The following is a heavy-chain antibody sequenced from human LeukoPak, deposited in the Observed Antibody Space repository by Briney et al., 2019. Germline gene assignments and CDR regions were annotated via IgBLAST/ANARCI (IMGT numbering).Heavy chain of an antibody. D-gene: IGHD5-18*01. CDR1: GFTFSSYA. V-gene: IGHV3-23*01. Sequence: SGGSLRLSCAASGFTFSSYAMSWVRQAPGKGLEWVSAISGSGGSTYYADSVKGRFTISRDNSKNTLYLQMNSLRAEDTAVYYCANPIRGEGYSYGPWGQGTLVTVSS. CDR2: ISGSGGST. CDR3: ANPIRGEGYSYGP. J-gene: IGHJ5*02.